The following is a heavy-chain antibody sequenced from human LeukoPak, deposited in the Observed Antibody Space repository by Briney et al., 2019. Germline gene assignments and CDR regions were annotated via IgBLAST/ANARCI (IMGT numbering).Heavy chain of an antibody. CDR2: MSYDGSNK. CDR3: ARDGWI. CDR1: GFTFSSYW. Sequence: QPGGSLRLSCAASGFTFSSYWMHWVRQAPGKGLEWVAVMSYDGSNKYYADSVKGRFTISRDNSKNTLYLQMNSLRAEDTAVYYCARDGWIWGQGTMVTVSS. V-gene: IGHV3-30-3*01. J-gene: IGHJ3*02. D-gene: IGHD2-15*01.